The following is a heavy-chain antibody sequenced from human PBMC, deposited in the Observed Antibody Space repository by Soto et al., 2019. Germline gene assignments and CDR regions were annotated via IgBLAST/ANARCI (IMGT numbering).Heavy chain of an antibody. CDR3: AKDLIGYCGGSTCNIFPS. CDR2: LSHDGSKK. V-gene: IGHV3-30*18. J-gene: IGHJ4*02. Sequence: QVQLIESGGGVVQPGRSLRLSCAASGFIFNSYDMHWVRQAPGKGLEWVAFLSHDGSKKFYADSFKGRITISRDNFNNTLYLQVHSLRPEDTAVYYCAKDLIGYCGGSTCNIFPSWGLGTLVTVSS. D-gene: IGHD2-2*01. CDR1: GFIFNSYD.